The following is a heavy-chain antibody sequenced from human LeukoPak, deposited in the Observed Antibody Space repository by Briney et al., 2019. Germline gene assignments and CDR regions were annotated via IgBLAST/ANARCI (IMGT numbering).Heavy chain of an antibody. D-gene: IGHD1-26*01. CDR1: GASFSSYA. CDR2: IIPIFGTT. V-gene: IGHV1-69*05. Sequence: SVKVSCKASGASFSSYAVTWVRLAPGQGLEWMGRIIPIFGTTDYAQKFQGRVTVTTDESTSTVYMELSSLRSDDTTIYYCARDDSGSYPGNYYLDVWGKGTTVTVSS. J-gene: IGHJ6*03. CDR3: ARDDSGSYPGNYYLDV.